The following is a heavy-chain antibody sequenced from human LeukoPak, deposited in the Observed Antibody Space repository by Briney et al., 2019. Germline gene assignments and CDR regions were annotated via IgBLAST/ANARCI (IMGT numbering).Heavy chain of an antibody. CDR2: IWHDGSRK. CDR1: GFSFTTHG. V-gene: IGHV3-33*01. Sequence: GTSLRLSCEVSGFSFTTHGFHWVRQAPGKGLEWVFVIWHDGSRKEYGDSVRGRFTISRDNSKLYLQINSLRAEDTAIYYCARDIGYSGFHLDYWGQGTPVTVSS. D-gene: IGHD5-12*01. J-gene: IGHJ4*02. CDR3: ARDIGYSGFHLDY.